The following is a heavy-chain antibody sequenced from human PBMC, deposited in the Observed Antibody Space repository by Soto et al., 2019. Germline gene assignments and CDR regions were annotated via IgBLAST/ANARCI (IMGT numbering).Heavy chain of an antibody. CDR3: ARRGAVTCLQY. V-gene: IGHV3-74*02. D-gene: IGHD2-21*02. J-gene: IGHJ4*02. Sequence: EVQLVESGGGSVQPGGSLRLSCEASGFTFSSYWMHWVRQSPGKGLVWVSRISSDGSSTSYGDSVKGRFTVSRDNAKNTLYLQMSSLRAEDTAIYCCARRGAVTCLQYWGQGTLVSVSS. CDR2: ISSDGSST. CDR1: GFTFSSYW.